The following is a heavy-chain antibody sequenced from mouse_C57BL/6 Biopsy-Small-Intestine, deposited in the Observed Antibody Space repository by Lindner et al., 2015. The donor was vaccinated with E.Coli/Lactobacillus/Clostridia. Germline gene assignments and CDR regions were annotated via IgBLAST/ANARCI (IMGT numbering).Heavy chain of an antibody. CDR3: ARSFTSVGRFDV. CDR1: GYSFTDYN. V-gene: IGHV1-39*01. CDR2: INPDYDTT. D-gene: IGHD1-1*01. J-gene: IGHJ1*03. Sequence: VQLQESGPELVKPGASVKISCKASGYSFTDYNMNWVKRSNGKSLEWIGVINPDYDTTSYNQKFKGKATLTVDQSSSTAYMQLNSLTSEGSAVYYCARSFTSVGRFDVWGTGTTVTVSS.